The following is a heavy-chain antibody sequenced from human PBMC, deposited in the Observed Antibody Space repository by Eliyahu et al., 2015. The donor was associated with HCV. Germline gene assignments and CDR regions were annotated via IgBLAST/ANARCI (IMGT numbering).Heavy chain of an antibody. V-gene: IGHV3-33*01. Sequence: QVQLVESGGGVVQPGRSLRLSCAASGFTFSSYGMHWVRQAPGKGLGWVAIIYYDGSSRYYADSVKGRFTISRDNSKNTLYLQLNSLRAEDTAVYYCARGTISAATTEAFDLWGQGTMVTVSS. D-gene: IGHD6-25*01. J-gene: IGHJ3*01. CDR1: GFTFSSYG. CDR2: IYYDGSSR. CDR3: ARGTISAATTEAFDL.